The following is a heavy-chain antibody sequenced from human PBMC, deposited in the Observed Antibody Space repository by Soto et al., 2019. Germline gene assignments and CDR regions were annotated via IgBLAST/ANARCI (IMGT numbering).Heavy chain of an antibody. Sequence: GGSLRLSCAASGFTFSSYSMNWVRQAPGKGLEWVSSISSSNSYIYYADSMKGRFTISRDNAKNSLYLQMNSLRAEDTAVYYCARGRYAYDILTGYLDYWGQGTLVTVSS. D-gene: IGHD3-9*01. CDR2: ISSSNSYI. J-gene: IGHJ4*02. CDR3: ARGRYAYDILTGYLDY. CDR1: GFTFSSYS. V-gene: IGHV3-21*01.